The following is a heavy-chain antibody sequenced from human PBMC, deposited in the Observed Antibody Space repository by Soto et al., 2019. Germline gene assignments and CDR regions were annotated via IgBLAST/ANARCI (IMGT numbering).Heavy chain of an antibody. CDR1: YW. J-gene: IGHJ3*02. D-gene: IGHD2-15*01. Sequence: YWSWIRQPPGKGLEWMGIIYPGDSDTRYSPSFQGQVTISADKSISTAYLQWSSLKASDTAMYYCAVVVPDDAFDIWGQGTMVTVSS. CDR2: IYPGDSDT. V-gene: IGHV5-51*01. CDR3: AVVVPDDAFDI.